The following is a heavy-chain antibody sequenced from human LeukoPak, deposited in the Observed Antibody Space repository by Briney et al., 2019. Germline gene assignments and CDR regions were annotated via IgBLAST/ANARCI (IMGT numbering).Heavy chain of an antibody. D-gene: IGHD4-17*01. Sequence: PSETLSLTCAVYGGSFSGYYWSWIRQPPGKGLEWIGRIYTSGSTNYNPSLKSRVTISVDTSKNQFSLKLSSVTAADTAVYYCARHPVTTNYFDYWGQGTLVTVSS. CDR1: GGSFSGYY. J-gene: IGHJ4*02. V-gene: IGHV4-59*08. CDR3: ARHPVTTNYFDY. CDR2: IYTSGST.